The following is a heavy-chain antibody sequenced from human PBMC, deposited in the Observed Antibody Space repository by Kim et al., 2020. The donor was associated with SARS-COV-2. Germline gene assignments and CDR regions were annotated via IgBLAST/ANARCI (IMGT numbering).Heavy chain of an antibody. CDR1: GFTFSSYA. Sequence: GGSLRLSCAASGFTFSSYAMHWVRQAPGKGLEWVAVISYDGSNKYYADSVKGRFTISRDNSKNTLYLQMNSLRAEDTAVYYCARDFRVYYYDSSGSYYWGQGTLVTVSS. CDR2: ISYDGSNK. D-gene: IGHD3-22*01. J-gene: IGHJ4*02. V-gene: IGHV3-30-3*01. CDR3: ARDFRVYYYDSSGSYY.